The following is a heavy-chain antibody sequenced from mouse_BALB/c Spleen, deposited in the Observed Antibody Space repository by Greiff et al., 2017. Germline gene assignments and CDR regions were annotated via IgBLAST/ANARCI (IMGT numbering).Heavy chain of an antibody. CDR2: IYPGNGDT. V-gene: IGHV1-12*01. J-gene: IGHJ4*01. CDR3: ARRGGNYYYAMDY. CDR1: GYTFTSYN. D-gene: IGHD2-1*01. Sequence: QVQLQQPGAELVKPGASVKMSCKASGYTFTSYNMHWVKQTPGQGLEWIGAIYPGNGDTSYNQKFKGKATLTADKSSSTAYMQRSSLTSEDSAVYYCARRGGNYYYAMDYWGQGTSVTVSS.